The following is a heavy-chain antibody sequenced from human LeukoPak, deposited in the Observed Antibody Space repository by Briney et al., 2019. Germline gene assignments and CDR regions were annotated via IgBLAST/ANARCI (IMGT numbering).Heavy chain of an antibody. D-gene: IGHD2-8*01. Sequence: GGSLRLSCAASGFTFSSYAMHWVRQAPGKGLEWVAVISYDGSNKYYADSVKGRFTISRDNSKNTLYLQMNSLRAEDTAVYYCARGYCTNGVCRIDPWGQGTLVTVSS. CDR3: ARGYCTNGVCRIDP. J-gene: IGHJ5*02. CDR2: ISYDGSNK. CDR1: GFTFSSYA. V-gene: IGHV3-30*04.